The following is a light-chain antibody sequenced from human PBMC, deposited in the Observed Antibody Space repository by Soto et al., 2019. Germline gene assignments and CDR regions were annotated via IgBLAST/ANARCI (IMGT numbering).Light chain of an antibody. CDR3: QHYNSYSEA. CDR1: QSVSGW. Sequence: DIKMTQSPSTLSASVGDTVTVTCRASQSVSGWLAWYQQKPGEAPKLLIYDASSLESGVPSRFSGSGSGTEFTLTISSLQPDDFATYYCQHYNSYSEAFGQGTNVDIK. J-gene: IGKJ1*01. V-gene: IGKV1-5*01. CDR2: DAS.